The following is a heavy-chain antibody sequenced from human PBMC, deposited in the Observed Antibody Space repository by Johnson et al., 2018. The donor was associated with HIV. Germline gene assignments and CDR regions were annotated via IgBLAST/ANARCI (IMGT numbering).Heavy chain of an antibody. J-gene: IGHJ3*01. Sequence: QVQLVESGGGVVQPGGSLRLSCAASGFFFSTYGMHWVRQPPGKGLEWVAIARYDGSKKYYADSVKGRFTVSRDNSKNTLYLQMNGLRVEDTAVYYGAKDRGVAVAGHGFDLWGQGTMVTVSS. D-gene: IGHD6-19*01. CDR3: AKDRGVAVAGHGFDL. V-gene: IGHV3-30*02. CDR2: ARYDGSKK. CDR1: GFFFSTYG.